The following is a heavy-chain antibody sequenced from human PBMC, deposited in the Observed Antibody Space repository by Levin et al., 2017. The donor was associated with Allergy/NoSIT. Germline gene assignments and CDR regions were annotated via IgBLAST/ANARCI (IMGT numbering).Heavy chain of an antibody. Sequence: PGGSLRLSCAASGFTFSSYAMHWVRQAPGKGLEWVAVISYDGSNKYYADSVKGRFTISRDNSKNTLYLQMNSLRAEDTAVYYCACHGFRGYWGQGTLVTVSS. CDR3: ACHGFRGY. CDR1: GFTFSSYA. J-gene: IGHJ4*02. V-gene: IGHV3-30-3*01. CDR2: ISYDGSNK. D-gene: IGHD3-10*01.